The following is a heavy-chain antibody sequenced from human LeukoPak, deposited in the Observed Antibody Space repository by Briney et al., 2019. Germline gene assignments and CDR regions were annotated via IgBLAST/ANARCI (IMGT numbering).Heavy chain of an antibody. V-gene: IGHV3-30-3*01. CDR2: ISYDGSNK. D-gene: IGHD3-10*01. Sequence: GGSLRLSCTASGFTFGDYAMGWFRQAPGKGLEWVAVISYDGSNKYYADSVKGRFTISRDNSKNTLYLQMNSLRAEDTAVYYCARDSVLLWFGELVPYGMDVWGQGTTVTVPS. CDR1: GFTFGDYA. CDR3: ARDSVLLWFGELVPYGMDV. J-gene: IGHJ6*02.